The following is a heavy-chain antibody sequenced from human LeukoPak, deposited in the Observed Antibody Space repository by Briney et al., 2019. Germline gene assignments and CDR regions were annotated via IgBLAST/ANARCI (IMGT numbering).Heavy chain of an antibody. CDR1: GFTFSSYA. J-gene: IGHJ3*02. V-gene: IGHV3-64*01. CDR2: ISSNGGST. Sequence: PGGSLRLSCAASGFTFSSYAMHWVRQAPGKGLEYVSAISSNGGSTYYANSVKGKFTISRDNSKNTLYLQMGSLRAEDMAVYYCAREGLVHTDRGAFDIWGQGTMATVSS. CDR3: AREGLVHTDRGAFDI. D-gene: IGHD3-10*01.